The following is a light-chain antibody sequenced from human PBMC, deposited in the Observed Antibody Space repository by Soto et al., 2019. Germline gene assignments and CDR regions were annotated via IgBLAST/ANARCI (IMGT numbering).Light chain of an antibody. CDR3: QQYGSSPRT. CDR1: QSVSSYY. J-gene: IGKJ1*01. V-gene: IGKV3-20*01. CDR2: GAS. Sequence: ELVLTQSPGTLSLSPGETATLSCRASQSVSSYYLAWYQQKPSQAPRLLIYGASSRATGIPDRFSGSGSGTDFTLTISRLEPEDFAVYYCQQYGSSPRTFDQGTKVEIK.